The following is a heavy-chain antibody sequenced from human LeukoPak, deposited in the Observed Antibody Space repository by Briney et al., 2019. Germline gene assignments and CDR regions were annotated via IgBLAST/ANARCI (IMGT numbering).Heavy chain of an antibody. V-gene: IGHV4-61*01. CDR2: IHYSGST. CDR1: GASVSSGSLY. CDR3: AREPGFDSSGYLNWFDP. Sequence: SETLSLTCTVSGASVSSGSLYWSWIRQPPGKGLEWIGNIHYSGSTNHNPSLKSRVTISVDTSKNQFSLKLSSVTAADTAVYYCAREPGFDSSGYLNWFDPWGQGTLVTVSS. D-gene: IGHD3-22*01. J-gene: IGHJ5*02.